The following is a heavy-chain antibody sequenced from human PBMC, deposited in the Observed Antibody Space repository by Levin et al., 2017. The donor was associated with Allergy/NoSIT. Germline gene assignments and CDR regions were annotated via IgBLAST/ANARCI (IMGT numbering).Heavy chain of an antibody. V-gene: IGHV3-30-3*01. CDR3: ARGGGIVPSAVFDI. CDR1: GFTFSSYA. D-gene: IGHD2-8*01. Sequence: LGESLKISCAASGFTFSSYAMHWVRQAPGKGLEWVAVISYDGSNKYYADSVKGRFTISRDNSKNTLYLQMNSLRAEDTAVYYCARGGGIVPSAVFDIWGQGTMVTVSS. J-gene: IGHJ3*02. CDR2: ISYDGSNK.